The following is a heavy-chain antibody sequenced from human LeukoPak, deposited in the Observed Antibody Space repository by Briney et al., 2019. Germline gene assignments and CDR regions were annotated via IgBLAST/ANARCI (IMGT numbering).Heavy chain of an antibody. Sequence: PSETLSLTCAVYGGSFSGYYWSWIRQPPGKGLEWIGEIDHSGSTNYNPSLKSRVTISVDTSKNQFSLKLSSVTAADTAVYYCARAHYDFWSGYYFDYWGQGTLVTVSS. CDR3: ARAHYDFWSGYYFDY. D-gene: IGHD3-3*01. J-gene: IGHJ4*02. CDR2: IDHSGST. V-gene: IGHV4-34*01. CDR1: GGSFSGYY.